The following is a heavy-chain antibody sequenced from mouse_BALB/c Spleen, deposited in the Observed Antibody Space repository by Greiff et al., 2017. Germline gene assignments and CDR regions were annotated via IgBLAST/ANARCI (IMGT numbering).Heavy chain of an antibody. CDR1: GFTFSSYG. V-gene: IGHV5-6-3*01. CDR2: INSNGGST. CDR3: ARDWGNY. J-gene: IGHJ4*01. Sequence: EVQGVESGGGLVQPGGSLKLSCAASGFTFSSYGMSWVRQTPDKRLELVATINSNGGSTYYPDSVKGRFTISRDNAKNTLYLQMSSLKSEDTAMYYCARDWGNYWGQGTSVTVSS.